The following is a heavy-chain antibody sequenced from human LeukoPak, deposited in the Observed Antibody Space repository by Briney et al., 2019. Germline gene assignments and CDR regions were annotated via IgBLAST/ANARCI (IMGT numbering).Heavy chain of an antibody. CDR3: ARVRGYDFWSGYFDY. CDR1: GFTFSDYY. CDR2: ISSSGSTI. V-gene: IGHV3-11*01. D-gene: IGHD3-3*01. Sequence: GGSLRLSCAASGFTFSDYYMSWIRQAPGKGLEWVSYISSSGSTIYFADSVKGRFTISRDNAKNSLYLQMNSLRAEDTAVYYCARVRGYDFWSGYFDYWGQGTLVTVSS. J-gene: IGHJ4*02.